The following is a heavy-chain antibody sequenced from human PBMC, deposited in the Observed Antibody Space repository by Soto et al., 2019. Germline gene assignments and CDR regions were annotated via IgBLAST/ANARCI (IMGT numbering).Heavy chain of an antibody. V-gene: IGHV3-23*01. CDR2: ISGSGGST. CDR3: AKVGCIGGSCYFADAFDF. CDR1: GFTFSSYA. Sequence: GGSLRLSCAASGFTFSSYAMSWVRQAPGKGLEWVSAISGSGGSTYYADSVKGRFTISRDNSKNTLYLQMNSLRAEDTAVYYCAKVGCIGGSCYFADAFDFWSRGTMVTGSS. D-gene: IGHD2-15*01. J-gene: IGHJ3*01.